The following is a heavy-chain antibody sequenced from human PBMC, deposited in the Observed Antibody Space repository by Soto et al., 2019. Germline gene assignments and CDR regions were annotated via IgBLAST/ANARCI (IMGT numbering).Heavy chain of an antibody. CDR3: VKGEYYYDSSGYYPFDY. Sequence: SGRASGYTFTSYVMHGVRQAPGKGLEYVSSISTNGGSTHYADSVKGRFTISRDNSKNTQYLQMSSLRADDTAVYYCVKGEYYYDSSGYYPFDYWGQGTLVTSPQ. D-gene: IGHD3-22*01. CDR2: ISTNGGST. CDR1: GYTFTSYV. J-gene: IGHJ4*02. V-gene: IGHV3-64D*06.